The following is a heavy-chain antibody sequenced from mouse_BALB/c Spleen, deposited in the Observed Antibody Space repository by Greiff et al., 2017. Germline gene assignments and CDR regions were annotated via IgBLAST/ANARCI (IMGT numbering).Heavy chain of an antibody. J-gene: IGHJ3*01. V-gene: IGHV14-1*02. D-gene: IGHD2-4*01. CDR3: ARGENDYDVTY. CDR2: IDPENGNT. CDR1: GFNIKDYY. Sequence: EVQLKESGAQLVRPGALVKLSCKASGFNIKDYYMHWVKQRPEQGLEWIGWIDPENGNTIYDPKFQGKASITADTSSNTAYLQLSSLTSEDTAVYYCARGENDYDVTYWGQGTLVTVSA.